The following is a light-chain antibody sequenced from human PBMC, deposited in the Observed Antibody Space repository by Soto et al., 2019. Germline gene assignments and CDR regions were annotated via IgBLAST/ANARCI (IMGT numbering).Light chain of an antibody. V-gene: IGLV2-14*01. J-gene: IGLJ1*01. CDR1: SSDVGAYNY. CDR3: SSYTITSRV. CDR2: DVS. Sequence: QSVLPQPASVSGSPGQSITISCTGTSSDVGAYNYVSWYQQHPGKAPRLMIYDVSTRPSGVSDRFSGSKSGNTASLTISGLQAEDDADYYCSSYTITSRVFGTGTKVTVL.